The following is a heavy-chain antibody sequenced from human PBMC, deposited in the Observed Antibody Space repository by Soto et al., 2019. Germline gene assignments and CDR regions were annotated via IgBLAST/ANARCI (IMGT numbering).Heavy chain of an antibody. CDR3: ARPSTVSYGMDV. J-gene: IGHJ6*02. Sequence: SETLSLTCTVSGGSISSGDYYWSWIRQPPGKGLEWIGYIYYSGSTYYNPSLKSRVTISVDTSKNQFSLKLSSVTAADTAVYYCARPSTVSYGMDVRGQGTTVTVSS. V-gene: IGHV4-30-4*01. D-gene: IGHD4-17*01. CDR1: GGSISSGDYY. CDR2: IYYSGST.